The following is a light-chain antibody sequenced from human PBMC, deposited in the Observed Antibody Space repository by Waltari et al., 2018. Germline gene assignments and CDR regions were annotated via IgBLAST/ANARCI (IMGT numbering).Light chain of an antibody. Sequence: ESVLPQSPGTLSLSPGESATLPCKTSQNISSSYLTWYQQKPGQAPRLVVYGVSIRATGIPDRFSGSRSGTDFTLTISRLEPEDFAVYYCQQYGGSPRIFTFGAGTKVEIK. CDR2: GVS. J-gene: IGKJ3*01. CDR1: QNISSSY. V-gene: IGKV3-20*01. CDR3: QQYGGSPRIFT.